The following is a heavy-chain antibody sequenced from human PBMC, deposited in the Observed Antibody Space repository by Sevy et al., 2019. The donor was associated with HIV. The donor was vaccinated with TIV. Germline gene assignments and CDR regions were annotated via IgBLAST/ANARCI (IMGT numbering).Heavy chain of an antibody. CDR2: ISGSGGST. CDR3: AKVQYYDSSGYYDY. D-gene: IGHD3-22*01. J-gene: IGHJ4*02. Sequence: GGSLRLSCAASGFTFSSYAMSWVRQAPGKGLEWVSAISGSGGSTYYADSVKGRFTISRDNSKNTLYLQMNSLGAEDTAVYYCAKVQYYDSSGYYDYWGQGTLVTVSS. CDR1: GFTFSSYA. V-gene: IGHV3-23*01.